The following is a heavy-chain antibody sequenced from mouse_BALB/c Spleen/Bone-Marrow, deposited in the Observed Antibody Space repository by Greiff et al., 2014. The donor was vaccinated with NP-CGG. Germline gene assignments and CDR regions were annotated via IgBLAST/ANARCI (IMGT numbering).Heavy chain of an antibody. CDR3: ARVYGSSYDPYYYAMDY. J-gene: IGHJ4*01. CDR1: GFSLTSYG. Sequence: VQLVESGPGLVAPSQSLSITCTVSGFSLTSYGVYWARQPPGKGLERLGVIWAGGSTNYNSALMSRLSISKDNSKSQVFLKMNSLQTDDTAMYYCARVYGSSYDPYYYAMDYWGQGTSVTVSS. CDR2: IWAGGST. D-gene: IGHD1-1*01. V-gene: IGHV2-9*02.